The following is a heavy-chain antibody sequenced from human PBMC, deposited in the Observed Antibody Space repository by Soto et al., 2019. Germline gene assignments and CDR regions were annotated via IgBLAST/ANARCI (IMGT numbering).Heavy chain of an antibody. J-gene: IGHJ4*02. V-gene: IGHV1-69*01. CDR1: GGTFSSYA. D-gene: IGHD6-19*01. CDR3: ARAADRLAVAGTRTPFDY. CDR2: IIPIFGTA. Sequence: QVQLVQSGAEVKKPGSSVKVSCKASGGTFSSYAISWVRPAPGQGLAWMGGIIPIFGTANYAQKFQGRFKITADESTSTAYMELSSLRAEDTAVDYCARAADRLAVAGTRTPFDYWGQGTLVTVSS.